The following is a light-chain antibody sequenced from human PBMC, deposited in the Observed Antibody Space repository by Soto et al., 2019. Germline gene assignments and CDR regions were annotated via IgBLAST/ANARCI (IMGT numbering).Light chain of an antibody. CDR1: SGDVGSYNL. CDR2: GGN. V-gene: IGLV2-23*01. J-gene: IGLJ2*01. CDR3: FSYAGSYTFRVV. Sequence: QSVLTQPASVSGSPGQSITISCTGTSGDVGSYNLVSWYQQHPDKAPKLIIYGGNRRPSGVSNRFSGSKSDSTASLTISGLQAEDEADYYCFSYAGSYTFRVVFGGGTKLTVL.